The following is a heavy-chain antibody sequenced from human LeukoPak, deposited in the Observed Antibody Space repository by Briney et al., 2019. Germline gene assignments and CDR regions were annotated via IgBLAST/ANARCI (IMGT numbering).Heavy chain of an antibody. CDR1: GGTFSSYA. Sequence: SVKVSCKASGGTFSSYAISWVRQAPGQGLEWMGGIIPIFGTANYAQKFQGRVTITTDESTSTAYMELSSLRSEDTAVYYCARGSRYYYYMDVWGKGTTATVSS. CDR2: IIPIFGTA. CDR3: ARGSRYYYYMDV. J-gene: IGHJ6*03. V-gene: IGHV1-69*05. D-gene: IGHD6-19*01.